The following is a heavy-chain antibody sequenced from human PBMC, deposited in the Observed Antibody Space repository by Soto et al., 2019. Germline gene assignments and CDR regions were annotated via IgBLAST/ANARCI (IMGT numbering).Heavy chain of an antibody. D-gene: IGHD5-12*01. CDR3: ARSGRRWLRSVFEY. Sequence: GGSLRLSCAASGFTFSSYAMHWVRQAPGKGLEWVAVISYDGSNKYYADSVKGRFTISRDNSKNTLYLHMNSLRAEDTAVYYFARSGRRWLRSVFEYWAQGT. CDR2: ISYDGSNK. CDR1: GFTFSSYA. V-gene: IGHV3-30-3*01. J-gene: IGHJ4*02.